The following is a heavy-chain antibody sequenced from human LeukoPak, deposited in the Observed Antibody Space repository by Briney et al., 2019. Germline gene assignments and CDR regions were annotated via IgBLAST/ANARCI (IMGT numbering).Heavy chain of an antibody. D-gene: IGHD3-22*01. CDR3: AKEGDYYDSSGYCSY. V-gene: IGHV3-30*18. CDR2: ISYDGSNK. Sequence: GRSLRLSCAASGFTFSSYGMHWVRQAPGKGLEWVAVISYDGSNKYYADSVKGRFTISRDNSKNTLYLQMNSLRAEDTAVYYCAKEGDYYDSSGYCSYWGQGTLVTVSS. J-gene: IGHJ4*02. CDR1: GFTFSSYG.